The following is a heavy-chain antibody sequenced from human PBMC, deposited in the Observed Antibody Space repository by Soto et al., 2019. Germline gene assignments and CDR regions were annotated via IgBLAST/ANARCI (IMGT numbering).Heavy chain of an antibody. Sequence: SETLSLTCTVSGGSISSSSYYWGWIRQPPGKGLEWIGSIYYSGSTYYNPSLKSRVTISVDTSKNQFSLKLSSVTAADTAVYYCARLGVEPAWRLVAATPYDYWGQGTLVTVS. CDR2: IYYSGST. D-gene: IGHD2-15*01. V-gene: IGHV4-39*01. CDR1: GGSISSSSYY. CDR3: ARLGVEPAWRLVAATPYDY. J-gene: IGHJ4*02.